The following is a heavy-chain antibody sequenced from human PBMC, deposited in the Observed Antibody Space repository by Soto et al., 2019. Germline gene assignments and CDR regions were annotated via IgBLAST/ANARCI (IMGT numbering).Heavy chain of an antibody. Sequence: QLQLQESGPGLVKPSETLSLTCTVSGGSISSSSYYWGWIRQPPGKGLEWIGSIYYSGSTYYNPSPTSRVTIPVDTSQNQFSLKLSSVTAADTAVYYCASPKIAFYNWFDPWGQGTLVTVSS. J-gene: IGHJ5*02. V-gene: IGHV4-39*01. CDR2: IYYSGST. CDR3: ASPKIAFYNWFDP. CDR1: GGSISSSSYY. D-gene: IGHD3-3*02.